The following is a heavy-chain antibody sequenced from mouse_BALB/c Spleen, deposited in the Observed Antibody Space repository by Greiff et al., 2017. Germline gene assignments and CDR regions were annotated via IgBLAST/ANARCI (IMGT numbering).Heavy chain of an antibody. J-gene: IGHJ3*01. CDR1: GFSLTSYG. CDR2: IWAGGST. CDR3: AREPFYYGNYAWFAC. D-gene: IGHD2-1*01. V-gene: IGHV2-9*02. Sequence: QVQLKESGPGLVAPSQSLSITCTVSGFSLTSYGVHWVRQPPGKGLEWLGVIWAGGSTNYNSALMSRLSISTDNSKSQVFLKMNSLQTDDTAMYYYAREPFYYGNYAWFACWGQGTLVTVSA.